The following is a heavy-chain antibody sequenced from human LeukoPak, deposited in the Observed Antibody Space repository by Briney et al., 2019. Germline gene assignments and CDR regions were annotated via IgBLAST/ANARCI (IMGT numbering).Heavy chain of an antibody. V-gene: IGHV3-74*01. CDR2: INSDGSST. CDR1: GFTFSSYW. Sequence: PGGSLRLSCAASGFTFSSYWMHWVRQAPGKGLVWVSRINSDGSSTSYADSVKGRFTISRDNAKNTLYLQMNSLRAEDTAVYFCAKDPYYDFLSGYFYYYMDVWGKGTTVAVSS. J-gene: IGHJ6*03. CDR3: AKDPYYDFLSGYFYYYMDV. D-gene: IGHD3-3*01.